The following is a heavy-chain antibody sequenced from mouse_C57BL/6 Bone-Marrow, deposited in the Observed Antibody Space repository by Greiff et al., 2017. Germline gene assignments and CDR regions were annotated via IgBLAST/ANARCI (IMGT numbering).Heavy chain of an antibody. CDR3: ARLYYYGSTYAMDY. V-gene: IGHV3-6*01. D-gene: IGHD1-1*01. Sequence: EVQLVESGPGLVKPSQSLSLTCSVTGYSITSGYYWNWIRQFPGNQLEWMGYISYDGSNNYNPSLKNRISITRDTSKNQFFLKLNSVTTEDTATYYCARLYYYGSTYAMDYWGQGTSVTVSS. CDR1: GYSITSGYY. CDR2: ISYDGSN. J-gene: IGHJ4*01.